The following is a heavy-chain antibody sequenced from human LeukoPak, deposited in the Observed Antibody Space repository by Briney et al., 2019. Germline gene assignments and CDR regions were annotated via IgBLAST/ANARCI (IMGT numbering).Heavy chain of an antibody. D-gene: IGHD3-22*01. V-gene: IGHV1-69*05. Sequence: SVKVSCKASGGTFSSYAISWVRQAPGQGLEWMGEIIPIFGTANYAQKFQGRVTITTDESTSTAYMELSSLRSEDTAVYYCARAYYYDSSGYYGVSYYFDYWGQGTLVTVSS. CDR1: GGTFSSYA. CDR2: IIPIFGTA. J-gene: IGHJ4*02. CDR3: ARAYYYDSSGYYGVSYYFDY.